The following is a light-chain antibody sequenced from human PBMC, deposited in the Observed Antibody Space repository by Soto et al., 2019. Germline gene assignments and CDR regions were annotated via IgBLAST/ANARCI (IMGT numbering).Light chain of an antibody. V-gene: IGKV3D-15*01. CDR2: GAS. CDR1: HSVISN. J-gene: IGKJ4*01. CDR3: QQYSDWPLT. Sequence: EIVMTQSPATLSVSPVEGATLSCRASHSVISNLAWYQQKPGQSPRLLIFGASTRATGTAARFSGSGSETEFTLTISSLQSEDFAVYYCQQYSDWPLTFGGGTKVDIK.